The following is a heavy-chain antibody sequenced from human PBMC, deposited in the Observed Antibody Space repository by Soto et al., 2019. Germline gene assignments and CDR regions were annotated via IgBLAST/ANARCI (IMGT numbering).Heavy chain of an antibody. Sequence: PGGSLRLSCAASGFTFSSYGMHWVRQAPGKGLEWVAVISYDGSNKYYADSVKGRFTISRDNSKNTLYLQMNSLRAEDTAVYYCAKAAVAAPKYYFDYWGQGTLVTVSS. CDR2: ISYDGSNK. D-gene: IGHD6-19*01. J-gene: IGHJ4*02. CDR3: AKAAVAAPKYYFDY. CDR1: GFTFSSYG. V-gene: IGHV3-30*18.